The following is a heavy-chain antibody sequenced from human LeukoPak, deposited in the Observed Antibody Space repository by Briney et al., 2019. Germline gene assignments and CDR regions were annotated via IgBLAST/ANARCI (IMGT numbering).Heavy chain of an antibody. D-gene: IGHD3-10*01. CDR2: IYYSGST. CDR1: GGSISSYY. CDR3: ARDRGAYDYYYYYGMDV. J-gene: IGHJ6*02. V-gene: IGHV4-59*01. Sequence: SETLSLTCTVSGGSISSYYWSWIRQPPGKGLEWIGYIYYSGSTNYNPSLKSRVTVSVDTSKTQFSLKLSSVTAADTAVYYCARDRGAYDYYYYYGMDVWGQGTTVTVSS.